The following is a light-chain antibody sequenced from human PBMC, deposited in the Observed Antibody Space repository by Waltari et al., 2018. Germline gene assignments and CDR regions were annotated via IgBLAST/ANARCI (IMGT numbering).Light chain of an antibody. CDR3: HQFTTSAQT. Sequence: EIVLTQSPGTLSLSLGDRATLSCRASQFVRSRYFAWFQQKPGRGPRLLIYGTSNRASGIPDRFSGSGSGTDFTLTISRLEPEDFAVYFCHQFTTSAQTFGQGTKLEIK. V-gene: IGKV3-20*01. CDR1: QFVRSRY. J-gene: IGKJ2*01. CDR2: GTS.